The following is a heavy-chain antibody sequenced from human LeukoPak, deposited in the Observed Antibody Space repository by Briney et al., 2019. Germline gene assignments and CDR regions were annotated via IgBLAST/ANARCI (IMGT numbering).Heavy chain of an antibody. CDR2: INHSGST. CDR3: ARLYLAYDYVWESYKNLYYFDY. Sequence: SETLSLTCAVYGGSFSGYYWSWIRQPPGKGLEWIGEINHSGSTNYNPSLKSRVTISVDTSKNQFSLKLSSVTAADTAVYYCARLYLAYDYVWESYKNLYYFDYWGQGTLVTVSS. J-gene: IGHJ4*02. CDR1: GGSFSGYY. V-gene: IGHV4-34*01. D-gene: IGHD3-16*01.